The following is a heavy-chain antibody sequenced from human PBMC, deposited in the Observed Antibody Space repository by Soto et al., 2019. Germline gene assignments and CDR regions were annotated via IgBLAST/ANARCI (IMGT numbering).Heavy chain of an antibody. CDR2: INPSAGST. V-gene: IGHV1-46*01. J-gene: IGHJ4*02. CDR1: GYTFTSYY. D-gene: IGHD3-10*01. Sequence: ASVKVSCKASGYTFTSYYMHWVRQAPGQGLEWMGIINPSAGSTSYAQKFQGRVTMTRDTSTSTVYMELSSLRSEDTAVYYCATPGHPPESVLTISGSGKFKYWGRGTLVTVSS. CDR3: ATPGHPPESVLTISGSGKFKY.